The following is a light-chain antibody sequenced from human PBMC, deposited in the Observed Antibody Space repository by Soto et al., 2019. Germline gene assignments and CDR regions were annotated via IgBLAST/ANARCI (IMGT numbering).Light chain of an antibody. CDR2: GAS. CDR3: QQYGSSPYT. Sequence: EIVLTQSPGTLSLSPGERATLSCRASQSVTSDSLAWYQQKPGQAPRLLLYGASNRATGIPDSFSGSGSGTDFTLSINRLEPEDFAVYSCQQYGSSPYTFGQGTRLEIK. J-gene: IGKJ2*01. V-gene: IGKV3-20*01. CDR1: QSVTSDS.